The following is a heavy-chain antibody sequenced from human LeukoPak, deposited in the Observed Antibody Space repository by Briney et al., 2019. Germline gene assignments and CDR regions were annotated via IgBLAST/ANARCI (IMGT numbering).Heavy chain of an antibody. Sequence: GGSLRLSCAASGFTFSSYAMSWVRQAPGKGLEWVSAISGSGGSTYYADSVKGRFTISRDNSKNTLYLQMNSLRAEDTAVYYCARALWFGETFPAYWGQGTLVTVSS. J-gene: IGHJ4*02. D-gene: IGHD3-10*01. V-gene: IGHV3-23*01. CDR3: ARALWFGETFPAY. CDR1: GFTFSSYA. CDR2: ISGSGGST.